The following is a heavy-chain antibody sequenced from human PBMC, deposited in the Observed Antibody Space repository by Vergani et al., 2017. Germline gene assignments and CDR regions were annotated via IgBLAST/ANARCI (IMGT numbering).Heavy chain of an antibody. J-gene: IGHJ4*02. Sequence: QVQLQESGPGLVKPSETLSLTCTVSGGSISSYYWSWIRQPPGKGLEWIGYIYYSGSTNYNPSLKSRVTISVDTSKNQFSLKLSSVTAADTAVYYCARGAYGSGSYPSSNFDYWGQGTLVTVSS. V-gene: IGHV4-59*01. CDR1: GGSISSYY. CDR2: IYYSGST. CDR3: ARGAYGSGSYPSSNFDY. D-gene: IGHD3-10*01.